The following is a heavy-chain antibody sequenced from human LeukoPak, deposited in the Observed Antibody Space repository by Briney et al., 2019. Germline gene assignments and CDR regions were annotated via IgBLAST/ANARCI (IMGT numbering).Heavy chain of an antibody. CDR1: GFTFSSYE. D-gene: IGHD1-7*01. CDR2: IRFDGTNE. CDR3: TREGMGTTFSAWFDP. Sequence: GGSLRLSCAASGFTFSSYEMNWVRQAPGKGLEWVAFIRFDGTNEYYADSVKGRFTISRDNSKNTLYLQMNSLRAEDTAVYYCTREGMGTTFSAWFDPWGQGTLVTVSS. V-gene: IGHV3-30*02. J-gene: IGHJ5*02.